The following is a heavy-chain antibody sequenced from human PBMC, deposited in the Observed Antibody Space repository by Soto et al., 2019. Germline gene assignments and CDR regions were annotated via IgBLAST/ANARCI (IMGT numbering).Heavy chain of an antibody. CDR1: GGSISSYY. CDR2: IYYSGST. CDR3: ARDHSTAMATYYFDY. V-gene: IGHV4-59*01. Sequence: LSLTCTVSGGSISSYYWSWIRQPPGKGLEWIGYIYYSGSTNYNPSLKSRVTISVDTSKNQFSLKLSSVTAADTAVYYCARDHSTAMATYYFDYWGQGTLVTVSS. D-gene: IGHD5-18*01. J-gene: IGHJ4*02.